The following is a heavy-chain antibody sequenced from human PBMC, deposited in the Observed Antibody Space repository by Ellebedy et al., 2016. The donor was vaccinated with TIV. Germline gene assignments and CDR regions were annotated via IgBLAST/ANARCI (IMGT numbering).Heavy chain of an antibody. CDR3: ATERRNYYNGMDV. J-gene: IGHJ6*02. D-gene: IGHD2/OR15-2a*01. Sequence: LSLTCAASGSTFSKYGMHWVRQAPGKGLEWVADIWYDGSNIYYADSVKGRFTISRDNSENTLYLQMNSLRAEDTGVYYCATERRNYYNGMDVWGQGTTVTVSS. V-gene: IGHV3-33*01. CDR2: IWYDGSNI. CDR1: GSTFSKYG.